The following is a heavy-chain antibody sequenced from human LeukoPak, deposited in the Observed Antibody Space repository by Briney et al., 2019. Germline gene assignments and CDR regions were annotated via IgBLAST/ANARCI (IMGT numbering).Heavy chain of an antibody. D-gene: IGHD6-19*01. V-gene: IGHV1-2*02. CDR3: ARSPFRSGWYTGDY. CDR2: INPNSGGT. Sequence: ASVKVSCKASGYTFTGYYMHWVRQAPGQGLEWMGWINPNSGGTNYAQKFQGRVTMTRDTSISTAYMELSRLRSDDTAVYYCARSPFRSGWYTGDYWGQGTLVTVSS. CDR1: GYTFTGYY. J-gene: IGHJ4*02.